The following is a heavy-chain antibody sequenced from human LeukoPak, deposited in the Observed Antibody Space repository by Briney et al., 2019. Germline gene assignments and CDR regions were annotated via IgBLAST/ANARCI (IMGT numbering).Heavy chain of an antibody. V-gene: IGHV4-59*01. CDR1: GGSISSYY. CDR2: IYYSGST. CDR3: ARVYYDILTGYYNFDY. J-gene: IGHJ4*02. Sequence: SETLSLTCTVSGGSISSYYWSWIRQPPGKGLEWIGYIYYSGSTNYNPSLKGRVTISVDTSKNQFSLKLSSVIAADTAVYYCARVYYDILTGYYNFDYWGQGTLVTVSS. D-gene: IGHD3-9*01.